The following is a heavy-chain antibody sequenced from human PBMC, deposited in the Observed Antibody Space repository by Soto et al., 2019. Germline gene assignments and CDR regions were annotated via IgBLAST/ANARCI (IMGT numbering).Heavy chain of an antibody. J-gene: IGHJ2*01. CDR2: IYWDDDK. V-gene: IGHV2-5*02. CDR3: AHRLHPFRYFDL. CDR1: GFSLSTSGVG. Sequence: QITLKESGATLVKPRQTLTLTCTFSGFSLSTSGVGVGWIRQPPGKALEWLALIYWDDDKRYSPSLKSRLTITKYSSKNQVVLTMTNMDPVDTATYYCAHRLHPFRYFDLWGRGTLVTVSS.